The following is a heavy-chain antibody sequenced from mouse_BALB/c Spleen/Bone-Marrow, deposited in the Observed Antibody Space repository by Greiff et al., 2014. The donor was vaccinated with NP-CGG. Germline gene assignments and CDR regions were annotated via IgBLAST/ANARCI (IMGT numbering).Heavy chain of an antibody. CDR2: IYPSDSYT. Sequence: QVQLKQSGAELVRPGASVKLSCKASGYTFTSYWINWVKQRPGQGLEWIGNIYPSDSYTNYNQKFEDKATLTVDKSSSTAYMQLSSPISEDSAVYYCTREGYYGSSYVDYWGQGTTLTVSS. CDR1: GYTFTSYW. J-gene: IGHJ2*01. CDR3: TREGYYGSSYVDY. V-gene: IGHV1-69*02. D-gene: IGHD1-1*01.